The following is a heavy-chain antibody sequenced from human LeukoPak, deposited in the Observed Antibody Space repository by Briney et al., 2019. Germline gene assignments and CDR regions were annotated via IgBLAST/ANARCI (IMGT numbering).Heavy chain of an antibody. J-gene: IGHJ4*02. D-gene: IGHD1-26*01. CDR3: AKSGGYGLINY. V-gene: IGHV4-59*08. CDR1: GGSVSDYY. CDR2: IYHTGST. Sequence: KPSETLSLTCTISGGSVSDYYWSWIRQSPGKGLEWIGYIYHTGSTSYSPSLKSRVTISADTSQNQFSLKLSSVTAADTAMYYCAKSGGYGLINYWGQGTLVTVSS.